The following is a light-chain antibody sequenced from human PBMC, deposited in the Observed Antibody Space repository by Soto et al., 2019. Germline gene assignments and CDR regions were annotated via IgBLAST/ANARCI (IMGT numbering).Light chain of an antibody. J-gene: IGLJ1*01. V-gene: IGLV2-8*01. CDR3: SSYAGPNTVGV. Sequence: QSALTQPPSASGSPGQSVTISCIGTSSDVGGNNYVSWYQQHPGKAPKLMVYEVNKRPSGVPDRFSGSKSGNTASLTVSGLPAEDEADYYCSSYAGPNTVGVFGTGTKLTVL. CDR2: EVN. CDR1: SSDVGGNNY.